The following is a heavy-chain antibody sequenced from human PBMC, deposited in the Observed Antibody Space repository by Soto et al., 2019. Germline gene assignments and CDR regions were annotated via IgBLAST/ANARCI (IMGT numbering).Heavy chain of an antibody. V-gene: IGHV4-39*01. D-gene: IGHD2-2*01. CDR2: IYYSGST. Sequence: SETLSLTCTVSGGSISSSSYYWGWIRQPPGKGLEWIGSIYYSGSTYYNPSLKSRVTISVDTSKNQFSLKLSSVTAADTAVYYCARQAYCSSTSCYVNLYYYYYMDGWGKGTTVTVSS. J-gene: IGHJ6*03. CDR3: ARQAYCSSTSCYVNLYYYYYMDG. CDR1: GGSISSSSYY.